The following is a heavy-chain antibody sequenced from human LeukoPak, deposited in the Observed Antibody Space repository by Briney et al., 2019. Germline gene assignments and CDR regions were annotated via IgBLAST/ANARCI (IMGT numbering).Heavy chain of an antibody. D-gene: IGHD3-22*01. V-gene: IGHV4-30-4*01. CDR2: IYYSGST. CDR3: ARGGRVITMIVVVEFDP. J-gene: IGHJ5*02. Sequence: SETLSLTCTVSGGSTSSGDYYWSWIRQPPGKGLEWIGYIYYSGSTYYNPSLKSRVTISVDTSKNQFSLKLSSVTAADTAVYYCARGGRVITMIVVVEFDPWGQGTLVTVSS. CDR1: GGSTSSGDYY.